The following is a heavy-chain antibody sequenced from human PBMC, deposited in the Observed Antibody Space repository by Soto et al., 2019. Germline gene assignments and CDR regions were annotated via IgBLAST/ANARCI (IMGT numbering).Heavy chain of an antibody. Sequence: QVQVVQSGDEVKKPGASVKVSCKASGYTFTNYGFSWVRQAPGQGLEWMGWISGYNGNTKYAEKFQGRVTMNTDTSTSTAHMELRSLRSDDTAVYYCAREGQEPYYYYGMDVWGQGTAVTVSS. CDR3: AREGQEPYYYYGMDV. D-gene: IGHD1-26*01. CDR2: ISGYNGNT. J-gene: IGHJ6*02. CDR1: GYTFTNYG. V-gene: IGHV1-18*01.